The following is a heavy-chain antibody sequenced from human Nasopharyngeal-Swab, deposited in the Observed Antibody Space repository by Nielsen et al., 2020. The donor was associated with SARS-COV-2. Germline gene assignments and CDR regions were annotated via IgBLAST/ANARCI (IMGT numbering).Heavy chain of an antibody. V-gene: IGHV4-39*01. Sequence: SETLSLTRSVSGDSISSTGYHWGWIRQSPGKGLEWIGNIYFTGKTYYSSSLTSRVTLSVDTPNNQFSLRLRSVTAADVAVYYCARSFCSTTSCYIGDYWGQGTLVTVSS. D-gene: IGHD2-2*01. CDR2: IYFTGKT. J-gene: IGHJ4*02. CDR3: ARSFCSTTSCYIGDY. CDR1: GDSISSTGYH.